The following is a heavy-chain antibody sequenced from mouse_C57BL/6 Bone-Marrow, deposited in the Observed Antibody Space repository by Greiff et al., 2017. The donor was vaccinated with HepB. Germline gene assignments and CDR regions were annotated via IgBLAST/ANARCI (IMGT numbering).Heavy chain of an antibody. Sequence: VQLKQSGAELVRPGASVKLSCTASGFNIKDYYMHWVKQRPEQGLEWIGRIDPEDGDTEYDPKFQGKATMTADTSSNTAYLQLSSLTSEDTAVYYFTPYYCGSRKFAYWGQGTLVTVSA. CDR2: IDPEDGDT. CDR3: TPYYCGSRKFAY. J-gene: IGHJ3*01. D-gene: IGHD1-1*01. CDR1: GFNIKDYY. V-gene: IGHV14-1*01.